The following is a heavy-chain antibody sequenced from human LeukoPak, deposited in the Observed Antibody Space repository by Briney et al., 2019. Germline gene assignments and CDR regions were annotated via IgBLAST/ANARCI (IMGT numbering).Heavy chain of an antibody. CDR1: GFTFSSYS. D-gene: IGHD3-22*01. CDR2: ISSSSSYI. CDR3: ARERRSAVITTDAFDI. V-gene: IGHV3-21*01. Sequence: GGSLRLSCAASGFTFSSYSMNWVRQAPGKGLEWVSSISSSSSYIYYADSVKGRFTISRDNAKNSLYLQMNSLGAEDTAVYYCARERRSAVITTDAFDIWGQGTMVTVSS. J-gene: IGHJ3*02.